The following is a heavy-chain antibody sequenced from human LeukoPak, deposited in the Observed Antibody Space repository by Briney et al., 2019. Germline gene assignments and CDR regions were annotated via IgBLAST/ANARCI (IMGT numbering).Heavy chain of an antibody. CDR3: ASRNNWNHY. Sequence: PSETLSLTCTVSGGSISSSSYYWSWIRQPPGKGLEWIGEINHSGSTNYNPSLKSRVTISVDTSKNQFSLKLSSVTAADTAVYYCASRNNWNHYWGQGTLVTVSS. CDR2: INHSGST. J-gene: IGHJ4*02. V-gene: IGHV4-39*07. CDR1: GGSISSSSYY. D-gene: IGHD1-20*01.